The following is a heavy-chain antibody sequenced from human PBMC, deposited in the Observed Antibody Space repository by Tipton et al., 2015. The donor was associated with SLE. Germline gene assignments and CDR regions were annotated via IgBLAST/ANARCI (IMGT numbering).Heavy chain of an antibody. CDR1: GGSISSYY. Sequence: TLSLTCTVSGGSISSYYWSWIRQPPGKGLEWIGYIYYSGSTNYNPSLKSRVTISVDTSKNQFSLKLSSVTAADTAVYYRARGEGYCSGGSCYQGWFDPWGQGTLVTVSS. V-gene: IGHV4-59*12. J-gene: IGHJ5*02. CDR3: ARGEGYCSGGSCYQGWFDP. D-gene: IGHD2-15*01. CDR2: IYYSGST.